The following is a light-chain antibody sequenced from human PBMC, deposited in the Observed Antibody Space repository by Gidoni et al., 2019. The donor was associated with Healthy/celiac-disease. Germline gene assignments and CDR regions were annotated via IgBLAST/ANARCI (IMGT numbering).Light chain of an antibody. CDR2: AAS. J-gene: IGKJ2*01. CDR3: LQDYNYPYT. CDR1: QGIRND. Sequence: AIQMTQSPSSLSASVGDRVTITCRASQGIRNDLGWYQQKPGKAPNLLIYAASSLQSGVPSRFSGSGSGTDFTLTITSLQPEDFATYYCLQDYNYPYTFGQGTKLEIK. V-gene: IGKV1-6*01.